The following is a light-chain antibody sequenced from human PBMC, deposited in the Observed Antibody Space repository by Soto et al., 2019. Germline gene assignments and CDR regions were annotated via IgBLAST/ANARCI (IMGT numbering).Light chain of an antibody. CDR1: QSIASTF. CDR3: QQYDKSLYT. V-gene: IGKV3-20*01. CDR2: AAS. Sequence: ENVLTQSPGTLSLSPGERATLSCRASQSIASTFLAWYQQKPGQAPRLLIYAASSRATGIPDRFSGSGSGTEFTLTISRLEPEDFAVYYCQQYDKSLYTFGQGTKLEIK. J-gene: IGKJ2*01.